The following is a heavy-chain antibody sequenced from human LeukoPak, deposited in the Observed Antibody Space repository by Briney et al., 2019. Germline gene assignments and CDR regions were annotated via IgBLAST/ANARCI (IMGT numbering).Heavy chain of an antibody. CDR1: GFTFSSYG. Sequence: GGSLRLSCAASGFTFSSYGMTWVRQAPGKGLEWVSAISGRGGNTYYADSVKGRFTISRDNSKNTLYLQMNSPRAEDTAVYYCAELGITMIGGVWGKGTTVTISS. D-gene: IGHD3-10*02. CDR3: AELGITMIGGV. CDR2: ISGRGGNT. V-gene: IGHV3-23*01. J-gene: IGHJ6*04.